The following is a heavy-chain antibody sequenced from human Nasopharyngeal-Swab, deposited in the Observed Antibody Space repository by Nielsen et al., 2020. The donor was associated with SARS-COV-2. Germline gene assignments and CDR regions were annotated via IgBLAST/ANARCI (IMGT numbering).Heavy chain of an antibody. Sequence: GGSLRLSCAASGFTFSSYSMNWVRQAPGKGLEWVPSISSSSSYIYYADSVKGRFTISRDNAKNSLYLQMNSLRAEDTAVYYCARVRDRDYDFWSGYYGNTYYRDGMDVWGQGTTVT. D-gene: IGHD3-3*01. CDR2: ISSSSSYI. V-gene: IGHV3-21*01. CDR1: GFTFSSYS. J-gene: IGHJ6*02. CDR3: ARVRDRDYDFWSGYYGNTYYRDGMDV.